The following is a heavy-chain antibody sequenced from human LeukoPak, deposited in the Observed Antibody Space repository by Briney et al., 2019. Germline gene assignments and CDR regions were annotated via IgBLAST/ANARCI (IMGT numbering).Heavy chain of an antibody. J-gene: IGHJ4*02. V-gene: IGHV4-59*08. CDR2: IYHSGST. CDR3: ARQLTHLYPHGSVTYPGLYYFGS. D-gene: IGHD4-11*01. CDR1: GGSITNYY. Sequence: SETLSLTCGVSGGSITNYYWSWIRQPPGKGLEWIGFIYHSGSTNYNPSLNSRVTISVDTSKNQFSLKLTSMTAADTAVYFCARQLTHLYPHGSVTYPGLYYFGSWGQGILVTVSS.